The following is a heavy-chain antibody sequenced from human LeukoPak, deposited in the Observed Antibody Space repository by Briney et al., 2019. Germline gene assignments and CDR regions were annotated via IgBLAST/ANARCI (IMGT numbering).Heavy chain of an antibody. CDR1: GYTFTGYY. D-gene: IGHD3-10*01. J-gene: IGHJ4*02. CDR2: INPNSGGT. CDR3: ARGRGASRAAERSGYYGSGSSNKPLDY. V-gene: IGHV1-2*02. Sequence: GASVKVSCKASGYTFTGYYMHWVRQAPGQGLEWMGWINPNSGGTNYAQKFQGRVTMTRDTSISTAYMELSRLRSDDTAVYYCARGRGASRAAERSGYYGSGSSNKPLDYWGQGTLVTVSS.